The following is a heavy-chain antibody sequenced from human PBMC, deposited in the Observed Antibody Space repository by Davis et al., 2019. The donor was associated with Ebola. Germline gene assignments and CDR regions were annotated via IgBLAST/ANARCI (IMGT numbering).Heavy chain of an antibody. CDR1: GYSFTSYW. V-gene: IGHV5-10-1*01. CDR3: ARHVLGYCSSTSCYTQPYYFDY. D-gene: IGHD2-2*02. Sequence: GESLKISCKGSGYSFTSYWISWVRQMPGKGLEWMGRIDPSDSYTNYSPSFQGHVTISADKSISTAYLQWSSLKASDTAMYYCARHVLGYCSSTSCYTQPYYFDYWGQGTLVTVSS. J-gene: IGHJ4*02. CDR2: IDPSDSYT.